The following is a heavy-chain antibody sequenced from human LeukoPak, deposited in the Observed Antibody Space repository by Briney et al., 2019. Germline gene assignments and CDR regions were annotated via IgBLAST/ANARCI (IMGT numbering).Heavy chain of an antibody. CDR1: GYTFTSDD. J-gene: IGHJ4*02. D-gene: IGHD4-17*01. CDR3: ARDLLSTVTTRVY. CDR2: INPSGGST. Sequence: ASVKVSCKASGYTFTSDDMHWGRQAPGHGLEGMGIINPSGGSTRYAQKFQGRVTMTRDTPTSTVYMELSSLRSADTPVYYCARDLLSTVTTRVYWGQGTLVTVSS. V-gene: IGHV1-46*01.